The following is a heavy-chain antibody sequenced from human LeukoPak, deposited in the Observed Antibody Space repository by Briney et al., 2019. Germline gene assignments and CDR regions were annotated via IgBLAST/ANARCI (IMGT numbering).Heavy chain of an antibody. J-gene: IGHJ4*02. Sequence: SETLSLTCTVSGGSISGYYWNWIRQPPGKGLEWIGYIYYSGNTNYNPSLKGRVTISVDTSKNQFSLRLTSVTAADTAVYYCARTITIFGALGYFDYWGQGTLVTVSS. CDR2: IYYSGNT. V-gene: IGHV4-59*01. D-gene: IGHD3-3*01. CDR3: ARTITIFGALGYFDY. CDR1: GGSISGYY.